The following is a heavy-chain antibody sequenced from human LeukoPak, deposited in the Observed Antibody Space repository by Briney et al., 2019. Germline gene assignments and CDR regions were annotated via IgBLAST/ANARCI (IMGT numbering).Heavy chain of an antibody. CDR1: GFTFSSYA. D-gene: IGHD4-17*01. CDR3: ARPTTVTTVFNP. Sequence: GGSLRLSCAASGFTFSSYAMHWVRQAPGKGLEWVAVISYDGSNKYYADSVKGRFTISRDNSKNTLYLQMNSLRAEDTAVYYCARPTTVTTVFNPWGQGTLVTVSS. CDR2: ISYDGSNK. J-gene: IGHJ5*02. V-gene: IGHV3-30*04.